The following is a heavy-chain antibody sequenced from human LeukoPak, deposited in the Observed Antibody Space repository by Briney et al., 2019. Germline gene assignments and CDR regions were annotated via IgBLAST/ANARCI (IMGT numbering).Heavy chain of an antibody. CDR1: GGSISSSSYY. CDR3: ARLPRPCGGDCYSNAFDI. Sequence: SETLSLTCTVSGGSISSSSYYWDWIRQPPGKGLEWIGTIYYSGSTYYNPSLKSRVSMFVDTSKNQFSLSLSSVTVADTAVYYCARLPRPCGGDCYSNAFDIWGQGTKVTVS. J-gene: IGHJ3*02. D-gene: IGHD2-21*02. V-gene: IGHV4-39*01. CDR2: IYYSGST.